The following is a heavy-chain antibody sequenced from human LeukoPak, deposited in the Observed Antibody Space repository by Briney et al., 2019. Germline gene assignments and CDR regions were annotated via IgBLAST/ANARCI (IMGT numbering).Heavy chain of an antibody. J-gene: IGHJ4*02. CDR1: ADSVSSNNDA. CDR3: ARDVGTSGWHTFDY. V-gene: IGHV6-1*01. D-gene: IGHD6-19*01. Sequence: SQTLPLTCAISADSVSSNNDAWYWIRPSPSRGLEWPGRTYYRSKWYNDYAASMQGRITINSNTSKNQFSLQLYSVTPEDTAVYYCARDVGTSGWHTFDYWGQGTLVTVSS. CDR2: TYYRSKWYN.